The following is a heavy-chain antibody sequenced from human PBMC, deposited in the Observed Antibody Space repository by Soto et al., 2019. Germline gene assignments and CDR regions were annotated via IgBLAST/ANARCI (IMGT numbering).Heavy chain of an antibody. CDR1: GYTFTSSY. Sequence: QVQLVQSGAEVKKPGASAKLSCKASGYTFTSSYVHWVRQAPGQGLEWVAIINPNGGSTNYAQEFQGRVTVTRDTSTSTVFMELSSLHSDDTAVYYCARDLLAANYWGQGTLVTVSS. CDR2: INPNGGST. CDR3: ARDLLAANY. D-gene: IGHD2-15*01. V-gene: IGHV1-46*01. J-gene: IGHJ4*02.